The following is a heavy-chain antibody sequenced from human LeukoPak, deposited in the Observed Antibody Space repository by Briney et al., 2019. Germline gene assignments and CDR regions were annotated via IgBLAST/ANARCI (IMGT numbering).Heavy chain of an antibody. V-gene: IGHV3-21*01. CDR1: GFTFSSYA. Sequence: GGSLRLSCAASGFTFSSYAMSWVRQAPGKGLEWVSSISSSSSYIYYADSVKGRFTISRDNAKNSLYLQMDSLRAEDTAVYYCARDHRIAASIFDYWGQGTLVTVSS. CDR3: ARDHRIAASIFDY. CDR2: ISSSSSYI. J-gene: IGHJ4*02. D-gene: IGHD6-6*01.